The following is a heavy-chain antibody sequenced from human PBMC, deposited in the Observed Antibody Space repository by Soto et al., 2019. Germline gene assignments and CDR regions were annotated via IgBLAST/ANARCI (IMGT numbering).Heavy chain of an antibody. CDR1: GYTFTSYG. Sequence: SVKVSCKASGYTFTSYGISWVRQAPGQGLEWMGRIIPTLGIANYAQKFQGRVTITADKSTSTAYMELSSLRSEDTAVYYCARVVTAASPYYYMDVWGKGTTVTVSS. V-gene: IGHV1-69*04. CDR3: ARVVTAASPYYYMDV. J-gene: IGHJ6*03. CDR2: IIPTLGIA. D-gene: IGHD2-2*01.